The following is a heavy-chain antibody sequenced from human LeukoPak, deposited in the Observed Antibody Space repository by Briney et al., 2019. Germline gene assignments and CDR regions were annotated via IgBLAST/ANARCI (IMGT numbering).Heavy chain of an antibody. CDR1: GGSFSGYY. V-gene: IGHV4-34*01. CDR3: GRGTVVLGGSSSWVSYYFDY. Sequence: PSETLSLTCAVYGGSFSGYYGSWIRQPPGKGLEWIGEINHSGSTNYNPSLKSRVTISVDTSKNQFSLKLSSVTAADTAVYYCGRGTVVLGGSSSWVSYYFDYGGREPLVPVPS. CDR2: INHSGST. J-gene: IGHJ4*02. D-gene: IGHD6-13*01.